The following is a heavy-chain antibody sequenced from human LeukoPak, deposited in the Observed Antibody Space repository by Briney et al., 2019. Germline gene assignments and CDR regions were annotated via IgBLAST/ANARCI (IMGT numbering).Heavy chain of an antibody. J-gene: IGHJ4*02. D-gene: IGHD6-13*01. V-gene: IGHV4-59*01. CDR3: ARGRKAAAAVGFDY. CDR2: IYYSGST. CDR1: GGSISSYY. Sequence: SQTLSLTCTVSGGSISSYYWSWIRQPPGKGLEWIGYIYYSGSTNYNPSLKSRVTISVDTSKNQFSLKLSSVTAADTAVYYCARGRKAAAAVGFDYWGQGTLVTVSS.